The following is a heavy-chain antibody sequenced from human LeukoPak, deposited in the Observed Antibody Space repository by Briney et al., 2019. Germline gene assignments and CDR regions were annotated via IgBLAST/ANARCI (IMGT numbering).Heavy chain of an antibody. CDR3: ARDPPYDILTGFRAFDI. V-gene: IGHV1-69*01. J-gene: IGHJ3*02. CDR1: GGTFSSYA. Sequence: SVKVSCKASGGTFSSYAISWVRQAPGQGLEWMGGIIPIFGTANYAQKFQGRVTITADESTSTAYMELSSLRSEDTAVYCCARDPPYDILTGFRAFDIWGQGTMVTVSS. CDR2: IIPIFGTA. D-gene: IGHD3-9*01.